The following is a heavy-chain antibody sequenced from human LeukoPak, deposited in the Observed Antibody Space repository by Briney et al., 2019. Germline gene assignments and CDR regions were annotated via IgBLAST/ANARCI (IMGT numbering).Heavy chain of an antibody. CDR2: INHNSGGT. Sequence: ASVKVSCKASGYTFTGYYMHWVRQAPGHGLEWMGWINHNSGGTNYAQKFQGRVTMTRDTSISTADMELSRLRSDDTAVYYCARGLRGYCSGGSCYRGAFDIWGQGTMVTVSS. CDR3: ARGLRGYCSGGSCYRGAFDI. D-gene: IGHD2-15*01. CDR1: GYTFTGYY. V-gene: IGHV1-2*02. J-gene: IGHJ3*02.